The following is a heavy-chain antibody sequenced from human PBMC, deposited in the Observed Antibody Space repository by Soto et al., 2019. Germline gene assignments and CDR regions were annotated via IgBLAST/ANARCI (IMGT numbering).Heavy chain of an antibody. Sequence: PGGSLRLSCAASGFTFSSYAMSWVRQAPGKGLEWVSAISGSGGSTYYADSVKGRFTISRDNSKNTLYLQMNSLRAEDTAVYYCAKAFTIFGVANDAFDIWGQGTMVTV. CDR2: ISGSGGST. V-gene: IGHV3-23*01. D-gene: IGHD3-3*01. J-gene: IGHJ3*02. CDR1: GFTFSSYA. CDR3: AKAFTIFGVANDAFDI.